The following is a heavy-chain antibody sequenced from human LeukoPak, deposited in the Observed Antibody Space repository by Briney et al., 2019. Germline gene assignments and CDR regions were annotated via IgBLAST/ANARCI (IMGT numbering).Heavy chain of an antibody. CDR1: GFTFSSYG. V-gene: IGHV3-30*03. J-gene: IGHJ6*04. CDR2: ISYDGSNK. Sequence: GGSLRLSCAASGFTFSSYGMHWVRQAPGKGLEWVAVISYDGSNKYYADSVKGRFTISRDNSKNTLYLQMNGLRAEDTAVYYCARGGIDILTGYYIPSAYYYGMDVWGKGTTVTVSS. CDR3: ARGGIDILTGYYIPSAYYYGMDV. D-gene: IGHD3-9*01.